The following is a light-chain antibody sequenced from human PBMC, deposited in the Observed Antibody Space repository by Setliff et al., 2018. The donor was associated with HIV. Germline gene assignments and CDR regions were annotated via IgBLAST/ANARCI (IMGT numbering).Light chain of an antibody. CDR2: DVS. V-gene: IGLV2-14*03. Sequence: QSALTQPASVSGSPGQSITISCTGTSSDIGGYNYVSWYRQHPGKAPKLMIYDVSNRPSGVSIRFSASKSGSTASLTISGLQPEDEADYYCSSYTGSGTDVFGAGTKGTV. J-gene: IGLJ1*01. CDR1: SSDIGGYNY. CDR3: SSYTGSGTDV.